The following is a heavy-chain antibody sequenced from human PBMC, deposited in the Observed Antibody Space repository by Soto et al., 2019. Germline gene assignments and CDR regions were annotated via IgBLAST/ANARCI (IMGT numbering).Heavy chain of an antibody. CDR3: ANHENTLEYGHVVLGH. V-gene: IGHV3-30*18. J-gene: IGHJ1*01. Sequence: PGGSLRLSCAASGFTFSSYGMHWVRQAPGKGLEWVAVISYDGSNKYYADSVKGRFTISRDNSKNTLYLQMNSLRAEDTAVYYCANHENTLEYGHVVLGHWGQGILVTVS. CDR2: ISYDGSNK. CDR1: GFTFSSYG. D-gene: IGHD4-17*01.